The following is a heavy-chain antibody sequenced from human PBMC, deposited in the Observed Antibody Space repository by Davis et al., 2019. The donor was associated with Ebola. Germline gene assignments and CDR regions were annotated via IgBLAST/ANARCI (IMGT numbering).Heavy chain of an antibody. CDR3: ARGGGSSSWFDP. Sequence: GGSLRLSCAASGFTFSSYEMNWVRQAPGKGLEWVSYISSSGSTIYYADSVKGRFTISRDNAKNSLYLQMNSLRAEDTAVYYCARGGGSSSWFDPWGQGTLVTVSS. J-gene: IGHJ5*02. CDR2: ISSSGSTI. V-gene: IGHV3-48*03. D-gene: IGHD6-13*01. CDR1: GFTFSSYE.